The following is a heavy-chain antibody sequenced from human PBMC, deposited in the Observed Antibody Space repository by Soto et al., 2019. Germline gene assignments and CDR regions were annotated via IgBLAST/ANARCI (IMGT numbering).Heavy chain of an antibody. CDR3: ARVLVGGTIPDY. CDR2: ISGYNGNT. J-gene: IGHJ4*02. CDR1: GYTFSNYG. V-gene: IGHV1-18*01. Sequence: QVQLVQSGPEVKKPGASVKVSCKTSGYTFSNYGFSWVRQAPGQGLEWMGWISGYNGNTNYAQKFQGRVTMTTDTSTTTVYMELRTLRSGDTAVHSCARVLVGGTIPDYWGQGTLVTVSS. D-gene: IGHD1-26*01.